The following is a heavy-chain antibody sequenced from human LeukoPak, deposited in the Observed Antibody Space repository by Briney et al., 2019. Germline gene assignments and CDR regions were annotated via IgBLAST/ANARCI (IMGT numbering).Heavy chain of an antibody. CDR2: IYPGDSDT. Sequence: GESLKISCKGSGYSFTSYWIGWVRQLPGKGLEWMGIIYPGDSDTRYSPSFQGQVTISADKSISTAYLQWSSLKASDTAMYYCARVPAATINWFDPWGQGTLVTVSS. CDR3: ARVPAATINWFDP. CDR1: GYSFTSYW. J-gene: IGHJ5*02. D-gene: IGHD2-2*01. V-gene: IGHV5-51*01.